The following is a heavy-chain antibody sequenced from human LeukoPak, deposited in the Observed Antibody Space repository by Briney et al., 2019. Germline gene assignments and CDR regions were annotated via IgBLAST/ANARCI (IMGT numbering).Heavy chain of an antibody. Sequence: PGGSLRLSCAASGFTFSSYSMNWVRQAPGKGLEWVSSISSSSSYIYYADSVKGRFTISRDNAKNSLYLQMSSLRAEDTAVYYCARDASTRCYLCEVDYWGQGTLVTVSS. CDR3: ARDASTRCYLCEVDY. D-gene: IGHD2-2*01. V-gene: IGHV3-21*01. CDR1: GFTFSSYS. CDR2: ISSSSSYI. J-gene: IGHJ4*02.